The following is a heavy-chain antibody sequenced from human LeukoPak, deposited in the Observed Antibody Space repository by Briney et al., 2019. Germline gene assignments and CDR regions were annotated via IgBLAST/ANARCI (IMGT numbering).Heavy chain of an antibody. J-gene: IGHJ4*02. CDR1: GFTFSSYA. CDR2: ISGSGGST. D-gene: IGHD3-3*01. V-gene: IGHV3-23*01. Sequence: GGSLRLSCAASGFTFSSYAMSWVRQTPGKGLEWVSAISGSGGSTYYADSVKGRFTISRDNSKNTLYLQMNSLRAEDTAVYYCAKDPLNYDFWSGYPHYFDYWGQGTLVTVSS. CDR3: AKDPLNYDFWSGYPHYFDY.